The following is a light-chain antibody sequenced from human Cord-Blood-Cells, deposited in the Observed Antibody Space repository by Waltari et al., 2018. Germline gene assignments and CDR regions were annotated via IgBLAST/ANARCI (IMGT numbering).Light chain of an antibody. CDR3: NSRDSSGNRWV. J-gene: IGLJ3*02. V-gene: IGLV3-19*01. CDR2: GKN. Sequence: SSELTQDPAVSVALGQTVRITCQGDSLRSYYASWYQQKPGQAPVLVSYGKNNRPSGIPYRFSGSNSGNTASLTIAGAQAEDEADDYCNSRDSSGNRWVFGGGTKLTVL. CDR1: SLRSYY.